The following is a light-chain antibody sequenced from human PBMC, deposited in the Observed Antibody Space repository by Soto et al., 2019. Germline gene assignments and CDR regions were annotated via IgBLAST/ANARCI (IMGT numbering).Light chain of an antibody. Sequence: EIVITQSPATLSVSPGERAPPSCRASQSVSSNLAWYQQKPGQAPRLLIYGASTRATGIPARFSGSGSGTEFTLTISSLQPEDFATYYCQQSYSTPRTFGQGTKVDI. CDR2: GAS. V-gene: IGKV3-15*01. J-gene: IGKJ1*01. CDR3: QQSYSTPRT. CDR1: QSVSSN.